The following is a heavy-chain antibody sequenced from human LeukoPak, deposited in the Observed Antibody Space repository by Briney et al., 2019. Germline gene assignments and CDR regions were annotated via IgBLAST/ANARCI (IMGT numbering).Heavy chain of an antibody. CDR3: ARGLGLRFGESKPFDY. CDR1: GYSISSGYY. V-gene: IGHV4-38-2*02. J-gene: IGHJ4*02. Sequence: SETLSLTCTVSGYSISSGYYWGWIRQPPGKGLEWIGSIYYSGSTYYNPSLKSRVTISVDTSKNQFSLKLSSVTAADTAVYYCARGLGLRFGESKPFDYWGQGTLVTVSS. CDR2: IYYSGST. D-gene: IGHD3-10*01.